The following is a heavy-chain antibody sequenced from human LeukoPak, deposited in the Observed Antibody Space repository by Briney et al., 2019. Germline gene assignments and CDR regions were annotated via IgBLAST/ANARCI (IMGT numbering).Heavy chain of an antibody. V-gene: IGHV3-30*02. CDR3: AKGGDYYGSSGYYELDY. J-gene: IGHJ4*02. D-gene: IGHD3-22*01. CDR2: IRNDGSNK. CDR1: GFTFNNYG. Sequence: GGSLRLSCAGSGFTFNNYGIHWVRQAPGKGLEWVAFIRNDGSNKYYADSVKGRFTISRDNSKNTLYLQMNSLRAEDTAVYYCAKGGDYYGSSGYYELDYWGQGILVTVSS.